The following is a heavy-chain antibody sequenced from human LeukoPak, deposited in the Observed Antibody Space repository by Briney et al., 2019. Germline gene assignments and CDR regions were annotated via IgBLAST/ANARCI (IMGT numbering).Heavy chain of an antibody. CDR1: GGSISSSSYY. J-gene: IGHJ4*02. CDR3: ARVGDYDSSGYLAYFDY. CDR2: IYYSGST. V-gene: IGHV4-39*07. D-gene: IGHD3-22*01. Sequence: SETLSLTCAVSGGSISSSSYYWGWIRQPPGKGLEWIGSIYYSGSTYYNPSPKSRVTISVDTSKNQFSLKLSSVTAADTAVYYCARVGDYDSSGYLAYFDYWGQGTLVTVSS.